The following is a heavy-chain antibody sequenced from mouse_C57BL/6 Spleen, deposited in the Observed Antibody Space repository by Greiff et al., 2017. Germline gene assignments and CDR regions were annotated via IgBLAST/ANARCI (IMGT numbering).Heavy chain of an antibody. D-gene: IGHD1-1*01. CDR1: GFTFSDYY. CDR3: ARDGPYYGISDWYFDV. J-gene: IGHJ1*03. V-gene: IGHV5-16*01. Sequence: EVKVVESEGGLVQPGSSMKLSCTASGFTFSDYYMAWVRQVPEKGLEWVANINYDGSSTYYLVSLKSRFIISRDNAKNILYLQMSSLKSEDTATYDGARDGPYYGISDWYFDVWGTGTTVTVSS. CDR2: INYDGSST.